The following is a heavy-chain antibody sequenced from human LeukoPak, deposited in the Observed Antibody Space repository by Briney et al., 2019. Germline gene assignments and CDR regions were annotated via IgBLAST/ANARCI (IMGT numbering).Heavy chain of an antibody. CDR2: IYYSGST. J-gene: IGHJ3*02. D-gene: IGHD3-10*01. Sequence: SETLSLTCTVSGGSISSSSYYWGWIRQPPGKGLEWIGSIYYSGSTYYNPSLKSRVTISVDTSKNQFSLKLSSVTAADTAVYYCARGSGSSSDGAFDIWGQGTMVTVSS. CDR1: GGSISSSSYY. CDR3: ARGSGSSSDGAFDI. V-gene: IGHV4-39*07.